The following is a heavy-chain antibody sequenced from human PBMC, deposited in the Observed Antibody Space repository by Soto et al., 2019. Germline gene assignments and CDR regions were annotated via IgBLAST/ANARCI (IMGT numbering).Heavy chain of an antibody. D-gene: IGHD6-19*01. CDR3: AKYGAVAGTSEVWGYYYYYYYMDV. J-gene: IGHJ6*03. V-gene: IGHV3-23*01. CDR2: ISGSGGST. Sequence: GESLKISCAASGFTFSSYAMSWVRQAPGKGLQWVSAISGSGGSTYYADSVKGRFTISRDNSKNTLYLQMNSLGAEDTAVYYCAKYGAVAGTSEVWGYYYYYYYMDVWGKGTTVTVSS. CDR1: GFTFSSYA.